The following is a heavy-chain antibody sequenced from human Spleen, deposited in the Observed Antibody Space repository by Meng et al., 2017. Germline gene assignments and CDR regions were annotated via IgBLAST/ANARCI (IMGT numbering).Heavy chain of an antibody. J-gene: IGHJ4*02. Sequence: QVQLQQWGAGLLEPSETLSLTCVVSGGPFSGYFWSWIRQPPGKGLEWIGEINHSGSTSYNPSLKSRVTISVDTSKNHFYLKLSSVTAADTAVYYCARSQGPYSGYDLNYWGQGSLVTVSS. CDR3: ARSQGPYSGYDLNY. V-gene: IGHV4-34*01. CDR1: GGPFSGYF. CDR2: INHSGST. D-gene: IGHD5-12*01.